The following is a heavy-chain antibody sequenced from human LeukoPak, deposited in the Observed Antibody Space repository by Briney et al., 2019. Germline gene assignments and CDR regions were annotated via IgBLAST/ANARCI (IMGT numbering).Heavy chain of an antibody. CDR2: IISSSTYI. CDR1: GFTFSGYS. Sequence: GGSLRLSCAASGFTFSGYSMNWVRQAPGKGPEWVSSIISSSTYIYYADSVKGRFTISRDNAKSSLYLQMNSLRAEDTAVYYCARDLRGDYWGQGTLVTVSS. J-gene: IGHJ4*02. V-gene: IGHV3-21*01. CDR3: ARDLRGDY.